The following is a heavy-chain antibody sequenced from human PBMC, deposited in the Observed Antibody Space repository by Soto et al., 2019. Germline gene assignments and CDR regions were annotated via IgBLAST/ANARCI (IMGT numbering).Heavy chain of an antibody. D-gene: IGHD1-7*01. Sequence: SETLSLTCTVSGGSIRSTTYYWGWIRQPPGKGLEWIASIYYSGRTNYNPSLKGRVNISVDMSKNQFFLKLSSVTAADTAVYYCATHNWNLDPWGQGTLVTVSS. CDR1: GGSIRSTTYY. J-gene: IGHJ1*01. CDR2: IYYSGRT. V-gene: IGHV4-39*01. CDR3: ATHNWNLDP.